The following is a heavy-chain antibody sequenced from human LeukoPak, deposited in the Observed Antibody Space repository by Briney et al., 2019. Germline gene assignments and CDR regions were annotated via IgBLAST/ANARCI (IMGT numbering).Heavy chain of an antibody. V-gene: IGHV4-4*07. Sequence: SETLSLTCTVSGGSISSYYWSWIRQPAGKGLEWIGRIYTSGSTNYNPSLKSRVTMSVDTSKNQFSLKLSSVTAADTAVYCCASSYSSGWYGAFDIWGQGTMVTVSS. CDR3: ASSYSSGWYGAFDI. CDR1: GGSISSYY. CDR2: IYTSGST. D-gene: IGHD6-19*01. J-gene: IGHJ3*02.